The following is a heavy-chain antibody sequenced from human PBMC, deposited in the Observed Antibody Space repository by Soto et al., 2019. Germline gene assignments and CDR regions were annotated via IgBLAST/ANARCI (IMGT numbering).Heavy chain of an antibody. CDR1: GFTFNRYW. Sequence: GGSLRLSCAAAGFTFNRYWMHWVRQATGKGLEWVSCISSSRSTIYYADSVKGRFTISRDNAKNSLYLQMNSLRAEDTAVYYCARDETYYDFWSGHMDVWGKGTTVTVSS. V-gene: IGHV3-48*01. D-gene: IGHD3-3*01. CDR2: ISSSRSTI. CDR3: ARDETYYDFWSGHMDV. J-gene: IGHJ6*03.